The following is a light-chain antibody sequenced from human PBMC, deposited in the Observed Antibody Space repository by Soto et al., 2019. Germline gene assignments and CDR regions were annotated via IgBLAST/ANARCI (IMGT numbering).Light chain of an antibody. CDR3: QQRSNWPPEIT. Sequence: EIVLTQSPATLSLSPGERATLSCRASQSVSSYLAWYQQKPGQAPRLLIYDASNRATGIPARFSGSGSGTDFTLTISSLEPEDFALYYCQQRSNWPPEITFGQGTRLEN. CDR1: QSVSSY. CDR2: DAS. J-gene: IGKJ5*01. V-gene: IGKV3-11*01.